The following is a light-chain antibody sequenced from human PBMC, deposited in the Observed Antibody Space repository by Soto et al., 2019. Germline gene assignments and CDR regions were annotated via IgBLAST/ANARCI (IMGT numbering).Light chain of an antibody. CDR2: GAS. V-gene: IGKV3-20*01. J-gene: IGKJ2*01. Sequence: EIVLTQSPGTLSLSQGERATLSCRASQSVSSSYLAWYQQKPGQGPRLLIYGASSRATGIPDRFSGSGSGTDFTLTISRLEPQDSAVYYCQQYGNSPYTFGQGTKLEIK. CDR1: QSVSSSY. CDR3: QQYGNSPYT.